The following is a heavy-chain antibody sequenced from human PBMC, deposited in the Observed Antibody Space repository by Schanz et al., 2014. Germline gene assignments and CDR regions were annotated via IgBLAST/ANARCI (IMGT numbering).Heavy chain of an antibody. D-gene: IGHD6-13*01. V-gene: IGHV1-18*01. CDR2: ISAYNGHT. J-gene: IGHJ4*02. CDR1: GYIFGSHG. CDR3: ARDGEAAADCDY. Sequence: QVHLEQSGPEVKKPGASVKVSCKASGYIFGSHGMTWVRQAPGQGPELMGWISAYNGHTTYAQKFQGRVTMTRDTSTSTVYMELSSLRSEDTAVYYCARDGEAAADCDYWGQGTLXTVSS.